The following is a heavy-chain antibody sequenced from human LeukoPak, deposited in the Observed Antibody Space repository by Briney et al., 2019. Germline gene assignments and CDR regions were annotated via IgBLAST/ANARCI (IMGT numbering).Heavy chain of an antibody. CDR3: AKSDCGSDGCKLLNY. V-gene: IGHV3-23*01. CDR2: INGSGDAT. Sequence: PGGSLRLSCTASGFIFSHYTMAWVRQAPGKGLEWLSSINGSGDATKYADSVMGRFTISRDNSRNTVSLQMNSLRAEDTAVYYCAKSDCGSDGCKLLNYWGQGTLVTASS. CDR1: GFIFSHYT. J-gene: IGHJ4*02. D-gene: IGHD2-21*01.